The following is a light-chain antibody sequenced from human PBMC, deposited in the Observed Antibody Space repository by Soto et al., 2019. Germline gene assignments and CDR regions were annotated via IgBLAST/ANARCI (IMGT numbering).Light chain of an antibody. V-gene: IGKV3-20*01. CDR3: QQYGTSPQT. Sequence: EIVLTQSPATLSLSPGERATLSCRASQSVTSNYLAWYQQKPGRAPGLLIYDTSTRASGVPDRFSGSGSGTEFTLTISRLEPEDFAVYYCQQYGTSPQTFGQGTKVDFK. CDR1: QSVTSNY. J-gene: IGKJ1*01. CDR2: DTS.